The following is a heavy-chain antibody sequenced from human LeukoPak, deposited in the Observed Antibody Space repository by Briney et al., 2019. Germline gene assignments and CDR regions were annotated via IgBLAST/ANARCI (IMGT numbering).Heavy chain of an antibody. CDR3: AKGNIVATTCYFDY. J-gene: IGHJ4*02. CDR2: IGGSGATI. V-gene: IGHV3-23*01. D-gene: IGHD5-12*01. Sequence: GGSLRLSCAASGFTFSSFAMGWVRQAPGKGLQWVSAIGGSGATIYYADSVKGRFTIPRDNSKNTLYLQMNSLRAEDTAVYYCAKGNIVATTCYFDYWGQGTLVTVSS. CDR1: GFTFSSFA.